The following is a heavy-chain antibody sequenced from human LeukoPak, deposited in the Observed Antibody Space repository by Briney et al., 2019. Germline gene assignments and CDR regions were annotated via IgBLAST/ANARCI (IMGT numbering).Heavy chain of an antibody. CDR1: GFTFGSHA. CDR2: IFGSGGSP. Sequence: PGGSLRLSCEASGFTFGSHAMDWVRQAPGKGLEWVAGIFGSGGSPHYADPVKGRFTISRDNSRNTVYLQINSLRAEDTAVYYCGKTTVGYSSGQKPAWPVDYWGQGTLVTVSS. V-gene: IGHV3-23*01. J-gene: IGHJ4*02. D-gene: IGHD5-18*01. CDR3: GKTTVGYSSGQKPAWPVDY.